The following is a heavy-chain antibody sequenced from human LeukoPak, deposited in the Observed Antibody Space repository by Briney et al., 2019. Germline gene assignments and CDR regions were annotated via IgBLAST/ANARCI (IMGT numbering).Heavy chain of an antibody. CDR1: GYTFSNFG. CDR2: ISGDNDNP. Sequence: ASVKVSCKTSGYTFSNFGINWVRQAPGQGLEWMGWISGDNDNPNYGQKFQGRFTVTTDSSTSTAYMELRNLRFDDTAVYYCARDGTSTDDYWGQGTLVTVSS. J-gene: IGHJ4*02. CDR3: ARDGTSTDDY. D-gene: IGHD2-2*01. V-gene: IGHV1-18*01.